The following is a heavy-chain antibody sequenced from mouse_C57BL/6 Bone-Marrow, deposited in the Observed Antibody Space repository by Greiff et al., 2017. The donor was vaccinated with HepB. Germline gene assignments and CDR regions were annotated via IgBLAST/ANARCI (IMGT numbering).Heavy chain of an antibody. CDR3: AKTYSYYFDY. Sequence: QVQLQQPGAELVRPGSSVKLSCKASGYTFTSYWMDWVKQRPGQGLEWIGNIYPSDSETHYNQKFKDKATLTVDKSSSTAYMQLSSLTSEDSAVYYCAKTYSYYFDYWGQGTTLTVSS. CDR1: GYTFTSYW. CDR2: IYPSDSET. D-gene: IGHD2-10*01. J-gene: IGHJ2*01. V-gene: IGHV1-61*01.